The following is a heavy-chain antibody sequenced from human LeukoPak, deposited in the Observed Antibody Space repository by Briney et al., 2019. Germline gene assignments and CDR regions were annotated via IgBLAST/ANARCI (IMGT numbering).Heavy chain of an antibody. J-gene: IGHJ4*02. V-gene: IGHV1-69*13. CDR3: ARGQIHSNYSDY. D-gene: IGHD4-11*01. Sequence: SVKVSCTASGGTFSSYAISWVRQAPGQGLEWMGGIIPIFGTANYAQKFQGRVTITADESTSTAYMELSSLRSEDTAVYYCARGQIHSNYSDYWGQGTLVTVSS. CDR2: IIPIFGTA. CDR1: GGTFSSYA.